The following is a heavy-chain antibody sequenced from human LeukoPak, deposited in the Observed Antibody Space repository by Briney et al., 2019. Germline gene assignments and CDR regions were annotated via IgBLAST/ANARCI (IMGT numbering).Heavy chain of an antibody. D-gene: IGHD3-9*01. J-gene: IGHJ4*02. Sequence: ASVKVSCKASGYTFTGYYMHWVRQAPGQGLEWMGWINPNSCGTNYAQKFQGRVTMTRDTSISTAYMELSRLRSDDTAVYYCARGGAYYDILTGYAREYYFDYWGQGTLVTVSS. CDR1: GYTFTGYY. CDR2: INPNSCGT. V-gene: IGHV1-2*02. CDR3: ARGGAYYDILTGYAREYYFDY.